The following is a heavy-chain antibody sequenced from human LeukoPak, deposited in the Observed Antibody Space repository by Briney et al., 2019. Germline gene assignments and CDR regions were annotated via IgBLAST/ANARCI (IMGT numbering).Heavy chain of an antibody. J-gene: IGHJ5*02. V-gene: IGHV4-39*01. Sequence: SETLSLTCTVSGGSISSSSYYWGWIRQPPGKGLEWIGTIYYSGGTYYNPSLKSRVTISVDTSKNQFSLKLSSVTAADTAVYYCARRGSGLNWFDPWGQGTLVTVSS. CDR1: GGSISSSSYY. D-gene: IGHD1-26*01. CDR3: ARRGSGLNWFDP. CDR2: IYYSGGT.